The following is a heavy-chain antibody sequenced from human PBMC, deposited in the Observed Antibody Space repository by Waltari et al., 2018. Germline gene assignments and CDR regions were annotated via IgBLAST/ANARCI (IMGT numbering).Heavy chain of an antibody. Sequence: EVQLLESGGGLVQPGGSLRLSCAASGFTFSSYAMSWVRQAPGKGLEWVSRINSDGSTISYADSVKGRFTSSRDNAKNTLYLQMNSLSAEDTAVYYCASAYYDILDWGQGTLVTVSS. J-gene: IGHJ4*02. V-gene: IGHV3-74*02. CDR1: GFTFSSYA. CDR2: INSDGSTI. D-gene: IGHD3-9*01. CDR3: ASAYYDILD.